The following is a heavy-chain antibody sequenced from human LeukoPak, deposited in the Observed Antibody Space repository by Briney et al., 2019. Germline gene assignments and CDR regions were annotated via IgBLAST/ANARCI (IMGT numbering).Heavy chain of an antibody. V-gene: IGHV3-48*03. CDR2: ISSRGSSI. CDR1: GFTFSSYE. Sequence: GGSLRLSCAASGFTFSSYEMNWVRQAPGKGLEWVSHISSRGSSIYYADSVKGRFTISRDNAKNSLYLQMNSLRGEDTAVYYCARIGGSSWYIDCWGQGTLVTVSS. D-gene: IGHD6-13*01. CDR3: ARIGGSSWYIDC. J-gene: IGHJ4*02.